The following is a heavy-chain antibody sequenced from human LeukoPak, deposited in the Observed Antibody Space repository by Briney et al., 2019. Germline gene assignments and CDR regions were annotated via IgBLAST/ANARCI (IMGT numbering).Heavy chain of an antibody. D-gene: IGHD3-22*01. CDR1: IGSISTTSYY. V-gene: IGHV4-39*01. CDR3: ARLLYDRSGYYYFDY. Sequence: TSETLSLTCTVSIGSISTTSYYWGWIRQPPGKGLERIGSIYYSGSTYDIPSLKSRVTLSVDTSKNQVSLKLRSVTAADTAVYYCARLLYDRSGYYYFDYWGQGTLVTASS. CDR2: IYYSGST. J-gene: IGHJ4*02.